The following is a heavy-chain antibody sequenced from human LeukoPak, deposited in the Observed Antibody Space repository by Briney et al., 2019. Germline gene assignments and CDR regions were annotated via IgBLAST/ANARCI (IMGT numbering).Heavy chain of an antibody. CDR3: AKAVGATTYDAFDI. CDR1: GFTFDDYA. Sequence: PGRSLRLSCAASGFTFDDYAMHWLRQAPGKGLEWVSGISWNSGSIGYADSVKGRFTISRDNAKNSLYLQMNSLRAEDMALYYCAKAVGATTYDAFDIWGQGTMVTVSS. V-gene: IGHV3-9*03. D-gene: IGHD1-26*01. J-gene: IGHJ3*02. CDR2: ISWNSGSI.